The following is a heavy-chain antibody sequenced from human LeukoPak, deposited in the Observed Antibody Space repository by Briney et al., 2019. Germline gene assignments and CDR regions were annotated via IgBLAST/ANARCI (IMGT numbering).Heavy chain of an antibody. D-gene: IGHD2-2*01. V-gene: IGHV3-20*04. J-gene: IGHJ4*02. CDR2: INWNGGST. CDR3: ATTIVVVPATNKGVDY. CDR1: GFTFDDYG. Sequence: GGSLRLSCAASGFTFDDYGMSWVRQAPGKGLEWVSDINWNGGSTGYADSVKGRFTISRDNAKNSLYLQMNSLRAEDTGLYYCATTIVVVPATNKGVDYWGQGTLVTVSS.